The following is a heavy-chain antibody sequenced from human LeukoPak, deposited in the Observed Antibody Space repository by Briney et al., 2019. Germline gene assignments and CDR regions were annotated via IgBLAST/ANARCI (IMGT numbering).Heavy chain of an antibody. J-gene: IGHJ6*03. D-gene: IGHD6-13*01. CDR1: GFTFSNYG. Sequence: GGTLRLSCAASGFTFSNYGMNWVRQAPGKGLEWVSAISGNGITTYYADSVKGRFTVSRDNAKNSLYLQMNSLRAEDTAVYYCARVGSSSWYGYYYYYYYMDVWGKGTTVTVSS. CDR3: ARVGSSSWYGYYYYYYYMDV. V-gene: IGHV3-21*01. CDR2: ISGNGITT.